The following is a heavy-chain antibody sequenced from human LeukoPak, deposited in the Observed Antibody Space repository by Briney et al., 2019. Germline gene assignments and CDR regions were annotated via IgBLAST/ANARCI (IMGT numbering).Heavy chain of an antibody. CDR1: GYTFTGYY. Sequence: GASVKVSCKASGYTFTGYYMHWVRQAPGQGLEWMGWINPNSGGTNYAQKFQGRVTMTRDTSISTAYMELSRLRSDDTAVYYCAREYSIFGVVMGGGFDPWGQGTLVTVSS. J-gene: IGHJ5*02. V-gene: IGHV1-2*02. CDR2: INPNSGGT. CDR3: AREYSIFGVVMGGGFDP. D-gene: IGHD3-3*01.